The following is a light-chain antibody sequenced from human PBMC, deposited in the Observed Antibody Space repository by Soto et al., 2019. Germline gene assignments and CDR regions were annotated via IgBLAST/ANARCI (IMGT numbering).Light chain of an antibody. CDR2: AAS. Sequence: DIQMTQSPSSLSASVGDRVTITCRASQSISSYLNWYQQKPGKAPKLLIYAASNLQSGVPSRFSGSGSGTDFTLTISSLQPEDFATYYCQQSYSKPFTFGPGTKVYI. CDR3: QQSYSKPFT. CDR1: QSISSY. V-gene: IGKV1-39*01. J-gene: IGKJ3*01.